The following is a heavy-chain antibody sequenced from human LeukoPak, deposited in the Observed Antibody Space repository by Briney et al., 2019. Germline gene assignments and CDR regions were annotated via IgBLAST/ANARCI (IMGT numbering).Heavy chain of an antibody. CDR1: GFTFSSYE. CDR3: ARDAREAAYDFWSGYSNWFDP. D-gene: IGHD3-3*01. V-gene: IGHV3-48*03. J-gene: IGHJ5*02. CDR2: ISSSGSTI. Sequence: GGSLRLSCAASGFTFSSYEMNWVRQASGKGLEWVSYISSSGSTIYYADSVKGRFTISRDNAKNSLYLQMNSLRAEDTAVYYCARDAREAAYDFWSGYSNWFDPWGQGTLVTVSS.